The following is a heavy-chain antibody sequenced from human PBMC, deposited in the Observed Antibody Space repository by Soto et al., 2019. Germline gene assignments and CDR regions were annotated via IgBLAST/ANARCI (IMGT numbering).Heavy chain of an antibody. CDR2: TIPILDVA. Sequence: QVQLVQSGAEVKKPGSSVKVSCKASGGTFSTSTFTWVRQAPGQGLEWMGRTIPILDVADYAQDFQGRVTITADQSTSTAYMELTSLTSKDTAVYSCARDSPIGSTYSGYDAIDSWGQGTLVTVSS. J-gene: IGHJ4*02. V-gene: IGHV1-69*08. CDR3: ARDSPIGSTYSGYDAIDS. D-gene: IGHD5-12*01. CDR1: GGTFSTST.